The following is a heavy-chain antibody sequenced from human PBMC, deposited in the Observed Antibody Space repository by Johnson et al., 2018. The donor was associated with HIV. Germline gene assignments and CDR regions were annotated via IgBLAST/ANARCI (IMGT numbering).Heavy chain of an antibody. J-gene: IGHJ3*02. CDR1: RFTFSSYA. Sequence: VQLVESGGNVLRPGGSLILSCAASRFTFSSYAMSWVRQAPGKGLEWVSAISGSGGSTYYADSVKGRFTISRDNSKNTLYLQMNSLRAEDTAVYYCAKGRSGTTASIDAFDIWGQGTMVTVSS. CDR3: AKGRSGTTASIDAFDI. D-gene: IGHD1-7*01. V-gene: IGHV3-23*04. CDR2: ISGSGGST.